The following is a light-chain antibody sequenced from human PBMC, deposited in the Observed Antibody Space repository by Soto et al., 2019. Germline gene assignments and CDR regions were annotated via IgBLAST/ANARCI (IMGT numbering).Light chain of an antibody. J-gene: IGKJ3*01. CDR1: QSISTY. CDR3: QQSYSTPFT. V-gene: IGKV1-39*01. Sequence: DIQMTQSPSSLSASVGDRVTLTCRASQSISTYLNWYQQKPGKAHNLLIYAASNLQSGVPSRFSGSGSGTDFPLTISSLRPEDFATYYCQQSYSTPFTFDPGTTVDIK. CDR2: AAS.